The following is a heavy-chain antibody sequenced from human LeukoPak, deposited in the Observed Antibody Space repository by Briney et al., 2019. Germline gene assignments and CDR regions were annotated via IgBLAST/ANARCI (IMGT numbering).Heavy chain of an antibody. Sequence: PGGSLRLSCAASGFTFSSYAMHWVRQAPGKGLEWVAVISYDGNNKYYADSVKGRFTISRDNANNTLYLQMNSLRAEDTALYYCARAKPGGNWFDPWGQGTLVTVSS. D-gene: IGHD3-16*01. CDR1: GFTFSSYA. CDR2: ISYDGNNK. CDR3: ARAKPGGNWFDP. J-gene: IGHJ5*02. V-gene: IGHV3-30-3*01.